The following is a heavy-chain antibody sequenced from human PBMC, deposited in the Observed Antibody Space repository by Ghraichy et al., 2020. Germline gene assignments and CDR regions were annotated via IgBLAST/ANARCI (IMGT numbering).Heavy chain of an antibody. J-gene: IGHJ4*02. D-gene: IGHD2-15*01. CDR1: GFTFDDYT. CDR2: ISWDGGST. Sequence: GGSLRLSCAASGFTFDDYTMHWVRQAPGKGLEWVSLISWDGGSTYYADSVKGRFTISRDNSKNSLYLQMNSLRTEDTALYYCAKEWGGYCSGGSCLGFDYWGQGTLVTVSS. CDR3: AKEWGGYCSGGSCLGFDY. V-gene: IGHV3-43*01.